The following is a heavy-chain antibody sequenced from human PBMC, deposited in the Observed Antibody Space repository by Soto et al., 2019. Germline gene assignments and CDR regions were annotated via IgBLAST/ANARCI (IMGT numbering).Heavy chain of an antibody. D-gene: IGHD3-9*01. CDR1: GGSISSYY. J-gene: IGHJ5*02. CDR3: ARQRYFLRHNWFDP. Sequence: SETLSLTCTVSGGSISSYYWSWIRQPPGKGLEWIGYIYYSGSTNYNPSLKSRVTISVDTSKNQFSLKLSSVTAADTAVYYCARQRYFLRHNWFDPWGQGTLVTVSS. CDR2: IYYSGST. V-gene: IGHV4-59*01.